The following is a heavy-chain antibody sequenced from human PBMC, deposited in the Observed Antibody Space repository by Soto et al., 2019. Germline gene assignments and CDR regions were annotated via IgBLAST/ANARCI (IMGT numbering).Heavy chain of an antibody. CDR2: INHSGST. D-gene: IGHD1-1*01. V-gene: IGHV4-34*01. CDR1: GGSSSGYY. J-gene: IGHJ5*02. Sequence: PSETLSLTCAVYGGSSSGYYWSWIRQPPGKGLEWIGEINHSGSTNYNPSLKSRVTISVDTSKNQFSLKLSSVTAADTAVYYCASERRRWFDPWGQGTQVTVSS. CDR3: ASERRRWFDP.